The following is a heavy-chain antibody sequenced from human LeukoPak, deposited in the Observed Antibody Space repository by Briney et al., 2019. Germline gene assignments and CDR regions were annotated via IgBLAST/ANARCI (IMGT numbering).Heavy chain of an antibody. CDR2: ISSTSSYI. D-gene: IGHD6-19*01. CDR1: GFTFSDYY. V-gene: IGHV3-11*05. J-gene: IGHJ4*02. CDR3: ARVSQGLVPY. Sequence: GGSLRLSCAASGFTFSDYYMSGIRQAPGKGLEWVSYISSTSSYINYADSVKGRFTISRDNAKNSLLLQMNRLRAENTAGYYCARVSQGLVPYWGQGTPVTVSS.